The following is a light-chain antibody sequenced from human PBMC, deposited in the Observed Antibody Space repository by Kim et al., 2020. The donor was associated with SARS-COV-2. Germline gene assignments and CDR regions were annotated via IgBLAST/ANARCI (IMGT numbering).Light chain of an antibody. J-gene: IGLJ3*02. CDR2: QDS. V-gene: IGLV3-1*01. Sequence: SYELTQPPSVSVSPGQTASITCSGDKLGDKYACWYQQKPGQSPVLVIYQDSKRPSGIPERFSGSNSGNTATLTISGTQAWERADYYCQAWASSPPWVFGG. CDR1: KLGDKY. CDR3: QAWASSPPWV.